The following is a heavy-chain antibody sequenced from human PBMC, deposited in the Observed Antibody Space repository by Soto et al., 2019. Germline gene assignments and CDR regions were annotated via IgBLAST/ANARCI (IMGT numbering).Heavy chain of an antibody. CDR2: IYHSGST. CDR3: VTSLNYDFWRDGGRHYYFDY. D-gene: IGHD3-3*01. V-gene: IGHV4-4*02. CDR1: GGSISSSYW. J-gene: IGHJ4*02. Sequence: PSETLSPTCAVSGGSISSSYWWNWVRQPPGKGLEWIGKIYHSGSTNYNPSLKNRVTISVDKSNNQFSLRLSSVTAADTAVYFCVTSLNYDFWRDGGRHYYFDYWGQGTMVT.